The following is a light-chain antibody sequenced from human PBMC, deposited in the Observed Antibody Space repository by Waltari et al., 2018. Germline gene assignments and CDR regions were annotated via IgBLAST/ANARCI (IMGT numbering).Light chain of an antibody. CDR3: SSYISSPPHVV. CDR2: DVF. V-gene: IGLV2-14*03. Sequence: QSALTQPASVSGSPGQSISLPCTGISSDIGCYNSVSSYQHHPGKAPKLFIYDVFNRPSVVSNRFSGSKSGNAASLAISGLQVEDEAVYYCSSYISSPPHVVFGEGTKLTVL. CDR1: SSDIGCYNS. J-gene: IGLJ2*01.